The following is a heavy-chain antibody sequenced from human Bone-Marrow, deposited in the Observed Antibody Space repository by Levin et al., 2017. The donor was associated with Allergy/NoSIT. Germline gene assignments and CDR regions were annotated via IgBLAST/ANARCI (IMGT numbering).Heavy chain of an antibody. V-gene: IGHV4-31*03. CDR3: AREDGSTIDY. D-gene: IGHD1/OR15-1a*01. CDR2: IYYSGNT. Sequence: KRSETLSLTCTVSGGSISSGGYYWSWIRQQPGKGLEWIGYIYYSGNTYYNPSLKSRVMISVDTSKNQFSLKVSSVTAADTAVYYCAREDGSTIDYWGQGILVTVSS. J-gene: IGHJ4*02. CDR1: GGSISSGGYY.